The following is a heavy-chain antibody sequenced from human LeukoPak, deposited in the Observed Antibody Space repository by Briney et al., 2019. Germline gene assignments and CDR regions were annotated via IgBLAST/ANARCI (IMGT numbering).Heavy chain of an antibody. D-gene: IGHD3-10*01. J-gene: IGHJ4*02. CDR3: ARVGYYASGPFSYFDY. CDR2: ISYDGSNE. CDR1: GFTFSGYA. Sequence: GGSLRLSCAASGFTFSGYAMHWVRQAPGKWLEWVAAISYDGSNEYYADSVKGRFTISRDNSKNTLYLQMNSLSVEDTAVYYCARVGYYASGPFSYFDYWGQGTLVTVSS. V-gene: IGHV3-30-3*01.